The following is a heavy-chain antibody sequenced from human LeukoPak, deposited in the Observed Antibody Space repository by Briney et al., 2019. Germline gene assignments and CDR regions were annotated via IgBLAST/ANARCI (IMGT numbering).Heavy chain of an antibody. D-gene: IGHD6-13*01. CDR3: AKDGGIAAAGPDY. CDR2: IWYDGSNK. Sequence: PGGSLRLSCAASGFTFSSYGMHWVRQAPGTGLEWVAVIWYDGSNKYYADSVKGRFTISRDNSKNTLYLQMNSLRAEDTAVYYCAKDGGIAAAGPDYWGQGTLVTVSS. V-gene: IGHV3-33*06. CDR1: GFTFSSYG. J-gene: IGHJ4*02.